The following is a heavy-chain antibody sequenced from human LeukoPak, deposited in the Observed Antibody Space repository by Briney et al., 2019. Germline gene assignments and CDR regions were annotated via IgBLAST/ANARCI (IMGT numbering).Heavy chain of an antibody. CDR2: IYYSGST. V-gene: IGHV4-39*07. D-gene: IGHD5-18*01. CDR1: GDSIGSHY. Sequence: SETLSLTCTVSGDSIGSHYWSWIRQPPGKVLEWIGSIYYSGSTYYNPSLKSRVTISVDTSKNQFSLKLSSVTAADTAVYYCARIITAMDVSAFDIWGQGTMVTVSS. J-gene: IGHJ3*02. CDR3: ARIITAMDVSAFDI.